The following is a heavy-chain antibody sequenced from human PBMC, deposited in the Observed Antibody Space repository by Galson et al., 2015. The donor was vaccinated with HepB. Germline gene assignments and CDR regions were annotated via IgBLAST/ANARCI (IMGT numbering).Heavy chain of an antibody. CDR3: ARDGVNGWGVDY. CDR1: GYTFTSYY. Sequence: SVKVSCKASGYTFTSYYMHWVRQAPGQGLEWMGIINPSGGSTSYAQKLQGRVTMTRDTSTSTVYMELSSLRSEDTAVYYCARDGVNGWGVDYWGQGTLVTVSS. V-gene: IGHV1-46*04. D-gene: IGHD6-19*01. CDR2: INPSGGST. J-gene: IGHJ4*02.